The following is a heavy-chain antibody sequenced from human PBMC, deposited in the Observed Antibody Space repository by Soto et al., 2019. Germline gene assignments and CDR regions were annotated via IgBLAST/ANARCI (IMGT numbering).Heavy chain of an antibody. D-gene: IGHD6-25*01. CDR3: ARSAHSDAFDI. CDR1: GFTFSSYW. J-gene: IGHJ3*02. Sequence: LRLSCVASGFTFSSYWMSWVRQAPGKGLEWVANIKQDGSEKYYVDSVKGRFTISRDNAKNSLYLQMNSLRAEDTAVYYCARSAHSDAFDIWGQGTMVTVSS. V-gene: IGHV3-7*03. CDR2: IKQDGSEK.